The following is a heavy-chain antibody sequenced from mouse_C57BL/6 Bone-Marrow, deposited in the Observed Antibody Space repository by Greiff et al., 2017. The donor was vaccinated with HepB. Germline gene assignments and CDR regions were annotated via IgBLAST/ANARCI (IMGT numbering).Heavy chain of an antibody. D-gene: IGHD3-3*01. CDR3: ARGGRVAY. CDR1: GFTFSSYG. Sequence: DVKLVESGGDLVKPGGSLKLSCAASGFTFSSYGMSWVRQTPDKRLEWVATISSGGSYTYYPDSVKGRFTISRDNAKNTLYLQMSSLKSEDTAMYYCARGGRVAYWGQGTLVTVSA. CDR2: ISSGGSYT. V-gene: IGHV5-6*02. J-gene: IGHJ3*01.